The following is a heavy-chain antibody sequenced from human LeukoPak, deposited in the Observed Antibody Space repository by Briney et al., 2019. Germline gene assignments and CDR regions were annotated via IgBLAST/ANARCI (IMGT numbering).Heavy chain of an antibody. CDR3: AGSGYSYGYNFDY. V-gene: IGHV4-59*01. J-gene: IGHJ4*02. CDR1: GGSISSYS. CDR2: INYSGST. Sequence: PSETLSLTCTVSGGSISSYSWSWIRQPQGKGLVWIAYINYSGSTNYNPSLKSRVTISVDPSKKQVSLRLSSVTAADTAVYYCAGSGYSYGYNFDYWGQGTLVTVSS. D-gene: IGHD5-18*01.